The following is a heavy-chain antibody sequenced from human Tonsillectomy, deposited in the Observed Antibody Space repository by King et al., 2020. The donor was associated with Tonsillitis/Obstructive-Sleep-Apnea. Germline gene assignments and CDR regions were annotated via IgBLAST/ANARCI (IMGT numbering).Heavy chain of an antibody. CDR3: AKATSLEENYFDY. CDR1: GFTFSSYG. Sequence: VQLVESGGGVVQPGRSLRLSCAASGFTFSSYGMHWVRQAPGKGLEWVAVISYDGSNKYYADSVKGRFTISRDNSKNTLYLQMNSLRAEDTALYYCAKATSLEENYFDYWGQGTLVTVSS. CDR2: ISYDGSNK. D-gene: IGHD1-1*01. J-gene: IGHJ4*02. V-gene: IGHV3-30*18.